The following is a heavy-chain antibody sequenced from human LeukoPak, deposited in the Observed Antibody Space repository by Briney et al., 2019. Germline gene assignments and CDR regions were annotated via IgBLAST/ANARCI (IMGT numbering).Heavy chain of an antibody. Sequence: GGSLRLSCAASGFTFSSYAMHWVRQAPGKGLEWVAVISYDGSNKYYADSVKGRFTISRDNSKNTLYLQMNSLRAEDTAVYYCARDGPEYYYDSSGYYGAFDIWGQGTMVTASS. J-gene: IGHJ3*02. CDR1: GFTFSSYA. D-gene: IGHD3-22*01. CDR3: ARDGPEYYYDSSGYYGAFDI. V-gene: IGHV3-30*01. CDR2: ISYDGSNK.